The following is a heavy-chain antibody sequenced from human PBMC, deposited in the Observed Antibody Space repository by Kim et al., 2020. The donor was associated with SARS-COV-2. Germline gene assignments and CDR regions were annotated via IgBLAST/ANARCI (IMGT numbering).Heavy chain of an antibody. J-gene: IGHJ2*01. CDR3: ARGGYYYGSGSKIPLRYFDL. Sequence: RFTISRDNSKNTLYLQMNSLGAEDTAVYYCARGGYYYGSGSKIPLRYFDLWGRGTLVTVSS. V-gene: IGHV3-30*01. D-gene: IGHD3-10*01.